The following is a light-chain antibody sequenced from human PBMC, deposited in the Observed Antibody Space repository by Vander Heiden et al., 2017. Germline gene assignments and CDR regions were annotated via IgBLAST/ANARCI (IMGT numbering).Light chain of an antibody. CDR3: QSYDSSNWV. V-gene: IGLV6-57*04. J-gene: IGLJ3*02. Sequence: NFMLTHPHPMSESPGTTVTSSCTRSSGSIASNYVQWYQQRPGSAPTTVIYEDNHRPSGVPDRFSGSIDSSSTSASLTISGLKTEDEADYYCQSYDSSNWVFGGGTKLTVL. CDR2: EDN. CDR1: SGSIASNY.